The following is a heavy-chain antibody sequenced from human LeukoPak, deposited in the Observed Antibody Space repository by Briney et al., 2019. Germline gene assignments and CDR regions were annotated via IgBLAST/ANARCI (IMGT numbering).Heavy chain of an antibody. D-gene: IGHD2-8*02. CDR2: ISYDGRSQ. Sequence: GGSLRVSCVASGFSFTGNGMHWVRQAPGKGLELVAVISYDGRSQYYADSVKGRFTVTRDDSRKTLYLQMNSLRADDTAVYYCAKDRSFTWSFDYWGQGTLVTVSS. J-gene: IGHJ4*02. CDR1: GFSFTGNG. CDR3: AKDRSFTWSFDY. V-gene: IGHV3-30*18.